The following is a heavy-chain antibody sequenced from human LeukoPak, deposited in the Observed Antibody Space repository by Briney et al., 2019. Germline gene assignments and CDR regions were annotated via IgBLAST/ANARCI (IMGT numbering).Heavy chain of an antibody. Sequence: SETLSLTCSVSDDSNSLYYWSWIRQPPGKGLEWIGYIPYRGSTNYNPSLKSRVAISVDTSKNQFSLKLSSVTAADTAVYYCASLYCSRTSCYMHYWGQGTLVTVSS. J-gene: IGHJ4*02. CDR3: ASLYCSRTSCYMHY. V-gene: IGHV4-59*01. D-gene: IGHD2-2*02. CDR2: IPYRGST. CDR1: DDSNSLYY.